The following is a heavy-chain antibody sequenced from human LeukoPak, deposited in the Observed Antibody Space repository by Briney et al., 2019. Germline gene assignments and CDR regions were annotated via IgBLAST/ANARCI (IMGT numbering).Heavy chain of an antibody. V-gene: IGHV1-2*02. CDR3: ARVASSSTSCYITWSPFDY. J-gene: IGHJ4*02. D-gene: IGHD2-2*02. CDR2: INPNSGGT. CDR1: GYTFTGYY. Sequence: ASVKVSCKASGYTFTGYYMHWVRQAPGQGLEWMGWINPNSGGTNYAQKFQGRVTMTRDTSISTAYMELSRLRSDDTAVYYCARVASSSTSCYITWSPFDYWGQGTLVTVSS.